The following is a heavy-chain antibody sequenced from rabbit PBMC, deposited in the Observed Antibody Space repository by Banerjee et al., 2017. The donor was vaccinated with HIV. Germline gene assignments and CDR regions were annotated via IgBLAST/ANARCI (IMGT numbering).Heavy chain of an antibody. V-gene: IGHV1S40*01. CDR2: IYTDYGST. Sequence: QSLEESGGDLVKPGASLTLTCTASGFDFSSSYYVCWVRQAPGKGLEWIACIYTDYGSTDYANWVNGRFTISKTSSTTVTLQMTSLTAADTATYFCARGGWGVDLWGPGTLVTVS. CDR3: ARGGWGVDL. D-gene: IGHD4-1*01. J-gene: IGHJ4*01. CDR1: GFDFSSSYY.